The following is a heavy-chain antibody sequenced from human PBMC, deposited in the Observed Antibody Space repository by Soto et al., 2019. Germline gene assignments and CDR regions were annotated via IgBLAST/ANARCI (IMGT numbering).Heavy chain of an antibody. D-gene: IGHD3-16*01. CDR3: ARVGAAPLGAFDI. V-gene: IGHV4-59*01. CDR2: MFYSGST. Sequence: PSETLSLTCTVSGASISSYYWSWIRQPPGKGLEWIGDMFYSGSTKYNPSLTSRVTVSVDTSKNQFSLKQSSVTAADTAVYYCARVGAAPLGAFDIWGQETMVT. CDR1: GASISSYY. J-gene: IGHJ3*02.